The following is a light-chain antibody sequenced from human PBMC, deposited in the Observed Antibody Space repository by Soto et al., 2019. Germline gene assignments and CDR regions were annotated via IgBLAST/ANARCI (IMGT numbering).Light chain of an antibody. J-gene: IGKJ1*01. Sequence: DIQVTQSPSSVSASVGDRVTITCRASQDISHYLGWYQQKPGKAPKLLIYGASSLQSGVPSRFRGSESFTDFTLTITSLQPEYVLHFYCQHAYTCTPSFGQGTKV. CDR1: QDISHY. CDR3: QHAYTCTPS. CDR2: GAS. V-gene: IGKV1D-12*01.